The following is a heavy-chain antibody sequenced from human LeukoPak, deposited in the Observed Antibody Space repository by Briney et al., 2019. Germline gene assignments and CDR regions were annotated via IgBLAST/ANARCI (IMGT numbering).Heavy chain of an antibody. Sequence: GGSLRLSCAASGFTFSSYSMNWVRQAPGKGLEWVSYISSSSSTIYYADSVKGRFTISRDNAKNSLYLQMNSLRDEDTAVYYCAGIAYYDSSGYVDYWGQGTLVTVSS. V-gene: IGHV3-48*02. D-gene: IGHD3-22*01. CDR1: GFTFSSYS. CDR2: ISSSSSTI. CDR3: AGIAYYDSSGYVDY. J-gene: IGHJ4*02.